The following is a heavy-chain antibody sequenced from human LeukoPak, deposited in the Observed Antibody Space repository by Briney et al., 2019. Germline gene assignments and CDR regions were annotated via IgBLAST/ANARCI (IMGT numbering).Heavy chain of an antibody. CDR1: GFTFSSYA. Sequence: GRSLRLSCAASGFTFSSYAMHWVRQAPGKGLEWVAVISYDGSNKYYADSVKGRFTISRDNSKNTLYLQMNSLRAEDTAVYYCAKAFRRITMIVVAPEADYWGQGTLVTVSS. V-gene: IGHV3-30*04. CDR3: AKAFRRITMIVVAPEADY. CDR2: ISYDGSNK. D-gene: IGHD3-22*01. J-gene: IGHJ4*02.